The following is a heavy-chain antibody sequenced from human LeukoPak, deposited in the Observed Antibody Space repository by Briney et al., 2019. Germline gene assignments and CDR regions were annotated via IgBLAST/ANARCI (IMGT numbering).Heavy chain of an antibody. CDR2: IYYSGST. D-gene: IGHD3-22*01. CDR1: GGSISSYY. J-gene: IGHJ4*02. CDR3: ARVNYYDSSGYYSTFDY. Sequence: PSETLSLTCTVSGGSISSYYWSWIRQPPGKGLEWIGYIYYSGSTNYNPSLKSRVTISVDTSKNQFSLKLSSVTAADTAVYYCARVNYYDSSGYYSTFDYWGQGTLVTVSS. V-gene: IGHV4-59*01.